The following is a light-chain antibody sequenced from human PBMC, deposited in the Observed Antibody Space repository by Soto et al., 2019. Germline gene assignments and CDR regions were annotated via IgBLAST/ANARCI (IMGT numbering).Light chain of an antibody. CDR1: QSVSSY. V-gene: IGKV3-11*01. Sequence: PGERATLSCRASQSVSSYLAWYQQKPGQAPRLLIYDASNRATGIPARFSGSGSGTDFTLTISSLEPEDFAVYYCQQRSNWPAFGGGTKVDIK. CDR2: DAS. CDR3: QQRSNWPA. J-gene: IGKJ4*01.